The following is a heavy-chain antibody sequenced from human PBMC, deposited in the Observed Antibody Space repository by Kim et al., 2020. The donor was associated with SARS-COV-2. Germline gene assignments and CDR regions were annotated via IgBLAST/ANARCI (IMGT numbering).Heavy chain of an antibody. CDR2: ISSSANTI. CDR1: RFTFSSSK. D-gene: IGHD1-26*01. Sequence: GGSLRLSCAASRFTFSSSKMHWVRQAPGEGLEWVSHISSSANTIYYADSVKGRFTISRDNAKNSLYLQMNSLRAEDTAVYYCARERSGSNEAFDIWGQGTMV. V-gene: IGHV3-48*03. J-gene: IGHJ3*02. CDR3: ARERSGSNEAFDI.